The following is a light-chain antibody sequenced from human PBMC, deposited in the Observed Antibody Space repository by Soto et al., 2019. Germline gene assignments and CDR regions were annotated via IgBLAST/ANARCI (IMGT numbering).Light chain of an antibody. J-gene: IGLJ1*01. CDR1: SSDAGGYNY. CDR2: DVS. V-gene: IGLV2-14*01. Sequence: LTQPASVSGSPGQSITISCTGTSSDAGGYNYVSWYQQHPGKAPKLMIYDVSNRPSGVSNRFSGSKSGNTASLTISGLQAEDEADYYCSSYTSSSLYVFGTGTKVTVL. CDR3: SSYTSSSLYV.